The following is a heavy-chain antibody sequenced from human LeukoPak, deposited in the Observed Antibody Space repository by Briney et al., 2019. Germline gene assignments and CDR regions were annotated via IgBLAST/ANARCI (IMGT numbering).Heavy chain of an antibody. Sequence: GGSLRLSCTASGFTFGDYAMSWFRQAPGKGLEWVGFIRSKAYGGTTKYAASVKGRFTISRDDSKSIAYLQMNSLKTEDTAVYYCTRSYCSSTSCYKVYWGQGTLVTVSS. J-gene: IGHJ4*02. D-gene: IGHD2-2*02. V-gene: IGHV3-49*03. CDR1: GFTFGDYA. CDR3: TRSYCSSTSCYKVY. CDR2: IRSKAYGGTT.